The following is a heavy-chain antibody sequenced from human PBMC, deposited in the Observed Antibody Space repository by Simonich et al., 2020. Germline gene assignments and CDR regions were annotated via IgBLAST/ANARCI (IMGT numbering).Heavy chain of an antibody. CDR1: GYSISSGYY. CDR3: ARVGYSNYYYYGMDV. V-gene: IGHV4-38-2*01. D-gene: IGHD6-13*01. Sequence: QVQLQESGPGLVKPSETLSLTGAVSGYSISSGYYWGWIRQPPGKGLEWIGSIYHVGSTYYHPSLKSRVTISVDTSKNQFSLKLSSVTAADTAVYYCARVGYSNYYYYGMDVWGQGTTVTVSS. CDR2: IYHVGST. J-gene: IGHJ6*02.